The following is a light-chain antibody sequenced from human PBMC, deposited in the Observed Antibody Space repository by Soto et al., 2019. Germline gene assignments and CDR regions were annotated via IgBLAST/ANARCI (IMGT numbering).Light chain of an antibody. J-gene: IGKJ4*01. CDR3: QQYNFWPPLT. Sequence: EIVMTQSPATLSVSPGERATLSCRASQSVNSNLAWYRQKPGQAPRLLISDASTRATGVPARFSGSGSRTDFTLNSSSLQSEDSGMCYCQQYNFWPPLTFGVGTKVEIK. V-gene: IGKV3-15*01. CDR1: QSVNSN. CDR2: DAS.